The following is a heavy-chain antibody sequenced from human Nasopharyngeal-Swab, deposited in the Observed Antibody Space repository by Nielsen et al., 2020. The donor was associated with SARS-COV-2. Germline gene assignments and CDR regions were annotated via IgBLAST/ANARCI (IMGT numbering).Heavy chain of an antibody. J-gene: IGHJ4*02. CDR3: AKDPNYYDSSGYPQYYFDY. D-gene: IGHD3-22*01. CDR2: ISYDGSNK. V-gene: IGHV3-30*04. Sequence: PGKGLEWVAAISYDGSNKYYADSVKGRFTISRDNSKNTLYLQMNSLRAEDTAVYYCAKDPNYYDSSGYPQYYFDYWGQGTLVTVSS.